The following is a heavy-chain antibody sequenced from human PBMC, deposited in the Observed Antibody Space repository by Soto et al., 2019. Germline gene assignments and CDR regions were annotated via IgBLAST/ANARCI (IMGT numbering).Heavy chain of an antibody. V-gene: IGHV3-64*04. CDR3: ARGAGGFY. CDR1: GFTVSSNY. CDR2: ISSNGSNK. Sequence: PGGSLRLSCAASGFTVSSNYMTWVRQAPGKGLEYVSAISSNGSNKYYADSVKGRFTISRDNSKNTLYLQMNSLRAEDTAVYYCARGAGGFYWGQGNLVTVS. J-gene: IGHJ4*02. D-gene: IGHD3-10*01.